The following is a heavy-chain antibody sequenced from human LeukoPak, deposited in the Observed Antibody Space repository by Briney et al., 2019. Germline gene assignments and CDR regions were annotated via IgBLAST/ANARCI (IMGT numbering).Heavy chain of an antibody. V-gene: IGHV3-21*01. D-gene: IGHD2-2*01. CDR3: AREIGYCSSTSCYGGSDN. CDR2: ITSGSSYI. Sequence: GSLRLSCAASGFTFSSYSMNWVRQAPGKGLEWVSYITSGSSYIYYADSVKGRFTISRDNAKNSLYLQMNSLRAEDTAVYYCAREIGYCSSTSCYGGSDNWGKGTPVTVS. CDR1: GFTFSSYS. J-gene: IGHJ4*02.